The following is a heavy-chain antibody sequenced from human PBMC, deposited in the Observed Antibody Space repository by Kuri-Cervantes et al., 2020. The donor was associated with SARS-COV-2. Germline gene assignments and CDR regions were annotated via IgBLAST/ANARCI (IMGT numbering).Heavy chain of an antibody. CDR3: ARAYGDYPYFDY. Sequence: ESLKISCTVSGGSISSSSYYWGWIRQPPGKGLEWIGSIYYSGSTYYTPSLKSRVTISVDTSKNQFSLKLSSVTAADTAVYYCARAYGDYPYFDYWGQGTLVTVSS. CDR2: IYYSGST. J-gene: IGHJ4*02. V-gene: IGHV4-39*01. CDR1: GGSISSSSYY. D-gene: IGHD4-17*01.